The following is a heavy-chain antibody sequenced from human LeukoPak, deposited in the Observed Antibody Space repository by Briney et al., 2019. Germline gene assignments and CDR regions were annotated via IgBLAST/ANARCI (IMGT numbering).Heavy chain of an antibody. V-gene: IGHV1-3*01. J-gene: IGHJ4*02. D-gene: IGHD3-10*01. CDR3: ARGQPLTMVRGVMGDDY. CDR2: INAGNGNT. CDR1: GCTFTSYA. Sequence: ASVKVSCKASGCTFTSYAMHWVRQAPGQRLEWMGWINAGNGNTKYSQKFQGRVTITRDTSASTAYMELSSLRSEDTAVYYCARGQPLTMVRGVMGDDYWGQGTLVTVSS.